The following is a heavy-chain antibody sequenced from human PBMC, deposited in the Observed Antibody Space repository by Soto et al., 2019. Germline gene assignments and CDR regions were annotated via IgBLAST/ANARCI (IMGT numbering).Heavy chain of an antibody. V-gene: IGHV3-13*01. Sequence: PGGSLRLSCAASGFTFSSYDMHWVRQATGKGLEWVSAIGTAGDTYYPGSVKGRSTISRENAKNSLYLQMNSLRAEDTAVYYCARDGSIAAYYYYYGMDVWGQGTTVTVSS. CDR1: GFTFSSYD. CDR2: IGTAGDT. CDR3: ARDGSIAAYYYYYGMDV. D-gene: IGHD6-6*01. J-gene: IGHJ6*02.